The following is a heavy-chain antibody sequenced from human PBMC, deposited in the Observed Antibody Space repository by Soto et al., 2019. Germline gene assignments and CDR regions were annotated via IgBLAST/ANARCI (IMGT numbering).Heavy chain of an antibody. D-gene: IGHD6-19*01. CDR2: INAVNGNT. CDR1: GYTFTSYA. Sequence: VKVSCKASGYTFTSYAMQWESQAPRQRLECMAGINAVNGNTKYSHKFQGRVTITRGTTASTAYMKLSSLRPENTAMYYCARLAVAGRKGLDYWGQGTLVTVYS. J-gene: IGHJ4*02. V-gene: IGHV1-3*01. CDR3: ARLAVAGRKGLDY.